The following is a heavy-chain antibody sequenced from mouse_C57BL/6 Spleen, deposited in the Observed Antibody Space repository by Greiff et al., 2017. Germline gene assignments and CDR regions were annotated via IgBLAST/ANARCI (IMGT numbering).Heavy chain of an antibody. V-gene: IGHV1-69*01. J-gene: IGHJ3*01. D-gene: IGHD4-1*01. CDR1: GYTFTSYW. Sequence: VKLQQPGAELVMPGASVKLSCKASGYTFTSYWMHWVKQRPGQGLEWIGEIDPSDSYTNYNQKFKGKSTLTVDKSSSTAYMQLSSLTSEDSAVYYCALTGGGFAYWGQGTLVTVSA. CDR2: IDPSDSYT. CDR3: ALTGGGFAY.